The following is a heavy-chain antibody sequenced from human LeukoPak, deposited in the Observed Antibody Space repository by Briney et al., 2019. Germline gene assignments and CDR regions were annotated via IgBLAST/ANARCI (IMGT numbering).Heavy chain of an antibody. D-gene: IGHD3-22*01. CDR2: INTNTGNP. CDR1: GYTFTSYA. J-gene: IGHJ3*02. Sequence: ASVKVSCKASGYTFTSYAMNWVRQAPGQRLEWMGWINTNTGNPAYAQGFTGRFVFSLDTSVSTAYLQISSLKAEDTAVYYCARDNYYDSSGYHNTGAFDIWGQGTIVTVSS. V-gene: IGHV7-4-1*02. CDR3: ARDNYYDSSGYHNTGAFDI.